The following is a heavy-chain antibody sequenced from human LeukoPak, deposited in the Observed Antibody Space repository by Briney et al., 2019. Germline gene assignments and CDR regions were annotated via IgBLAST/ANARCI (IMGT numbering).Heavy chain of an antibody. CDR3: ARVGNDFWSGYAPGGMDV. CDR2: INPNSGGT. Sequence: ASVKVSCKASGYTFTGYYMHWVRQAPGQGLEWMGWINPNSGGTNYAQKLQGRVTMTRDTSISTAYMELSRLRSDDTAVYYCARVGNDFWSGYAPGGMDVWGQGTTVTVSS. CDR1: GYTFTGYY. D-gene: IGHD3-3*01. J-gene: IGHJ6*02. V-gene: IGHV1-2*02.